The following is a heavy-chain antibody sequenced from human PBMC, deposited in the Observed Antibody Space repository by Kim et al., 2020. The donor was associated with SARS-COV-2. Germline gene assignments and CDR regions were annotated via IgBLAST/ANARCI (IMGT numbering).Heavy chain of an antibody. J-gene: IGHJ6*02. D-gene: IGHD3-10*01. CDR2: IVVGSGNT. CDR1: GFTFTSSA. V-gene: IGHV1-58*01. CDR3: AASGITMVRGVMTRTRMDV. Sequence: SVKVSCKASGFTFTSSAVQWVRQARGQRLEWIGWIVVGSGNTNYAQKFQERVTITRDMSTSTAYMELSSLRSEDTAVYYCAASGITMVRGVMTRTRMDVWGQGTTVTVSS.